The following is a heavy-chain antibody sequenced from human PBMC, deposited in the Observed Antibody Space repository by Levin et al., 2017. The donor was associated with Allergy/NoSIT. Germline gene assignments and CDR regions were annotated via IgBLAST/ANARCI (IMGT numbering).Heavy chain of an antibody. CDR1: GGSISSGGYS. V-gene: IGHV4-30-2*01. J-gene: IGHJ4*02. CDR2: IYLSGST. Sequence: SCAVSGGSISSGGYSWSWIRQPPGKGLEWIGNIYLSGSTYYNPSLKSRFPISVDRSKNQFSLNLSSVTAADTAVYYCARVAGYSYGDYVDYGGQGTRVTVAS. D-gene: IGHD5-18*01. CDR3: ARVAGYSYGDYVDY.